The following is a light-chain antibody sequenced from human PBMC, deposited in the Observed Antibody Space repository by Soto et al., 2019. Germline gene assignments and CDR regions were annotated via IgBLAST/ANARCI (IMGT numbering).Light chain of an antibody. J-gene: IGKJ4*01. CDR3: QQYNNWPALT. CDR1: QSVSSN. CDR2: GAS. V-gene: IGKV3-15*01. Sequence: EIVMTQSPATLSVSPGERATLSCRASQSVSSNLAWYQQKPGQAPRLLIYGASTRATGIPARFSGSGSGTEFTLTISSLXSEDFAVYYCQQYNNWPALTFGGGTKVDTK.